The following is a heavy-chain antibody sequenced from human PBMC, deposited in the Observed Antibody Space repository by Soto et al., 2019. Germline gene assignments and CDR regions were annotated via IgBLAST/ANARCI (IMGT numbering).Heavy chain of an antibody. D-gene: IGHD2-15*01. CDR3: ARGPTPLFDH. V-gene: IGHV5-51*01. J-gene: IGHJ4*02. Sequence: PGESLKISCKASGYTFASYWIGWVRQMPGKGLEWMGIIYPADSDTRYNPSFQGQVTISADKSITTAYLQWSSLKASDTAMYYCARGPTPLFDHGGQGTLVTVS. CDR2: IYPADSDT. CDR1: GYTFASYW.